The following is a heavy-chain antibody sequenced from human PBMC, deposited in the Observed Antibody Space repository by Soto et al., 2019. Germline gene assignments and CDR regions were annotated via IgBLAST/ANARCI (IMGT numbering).Heavy chain of an antibody. CDR1: GFTFSSYA. D-gene: IGHD3-22*01. V-gene: IGHV3-30-3*01. J-gene: IGHJ4*02. CDR2: ISYDGSNK. CDR3: VREHYYDSSGYRPFDY. Sequence: GGSLRLSCAASGFTFSSYAMHWVRQAPGKGLEWVAVISYDGSNKYYADSVKGRFTISRDNSKNTLYLQMNSLRAEDTAVYYCVREHYYDSSGYRPFDYWGQGTLVTVSS.